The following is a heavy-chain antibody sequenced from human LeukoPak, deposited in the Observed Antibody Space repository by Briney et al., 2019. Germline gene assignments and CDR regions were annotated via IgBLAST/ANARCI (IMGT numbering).Heavy chain of an antibody. CDR1: GGSISSYY. CDR2: IYYSGST. V-gene: IGHV4-59*01. D-gene: IGHD1-1*01. J-gene: IGHJ4*02. CDR3: ARGHWNDGFDY. Sequence: SETLSLTCTVSGGSISSYYWSWIRQPPGKGLEWIGYIYYSGSTNYNPSLKSRVTISVDTSKNQFSLKLSSVTAADTAVYYCARGHWNDGFDYWGQGTLVTVSS.